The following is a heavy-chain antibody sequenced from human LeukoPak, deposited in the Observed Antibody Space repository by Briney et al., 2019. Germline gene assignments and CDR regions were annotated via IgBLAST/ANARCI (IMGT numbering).Heavy chain of an antibody. CDR1: GDFITAYY. CDR3: ARRLWRTVRGVYFDY. CDR2: IKHSGST. V-gene: IGHV4-34*01. Sequence: SETLSLTCTVSGDFITAYYWSWIRQPPGKGLEWIGEIKHSGSTNYNPSLKSRVTISVDTSKNQFSLKLSSVTAADTAVYYCARRLWRTVRGVYFDYWGQGTLVTVSS. J-gene: IGHJ4*02. D-gene: IGHD3-10*01.